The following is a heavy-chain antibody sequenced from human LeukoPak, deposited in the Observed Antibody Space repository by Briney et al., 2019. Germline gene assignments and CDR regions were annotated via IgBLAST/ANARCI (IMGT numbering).Heavy chain of an antibody. J-gene: IGHJ4*02. V-gene: IGHV1-18*01. CDR3: ARESPRRAVTGMDY. CDR1: GYSFLNYG. D-gene: IGHD6-19*01. Sequence: ASVKVSCKTSGYSFLNYGISWVRQVPGQGLEWMGWISAYNGYTDLAERLQGRATLATDTSTSTAYMELRNLRSDDTAVYYCARESPRRAVTGMDYWGQGTLVTVSS. CDR2: ISAYNGYT.